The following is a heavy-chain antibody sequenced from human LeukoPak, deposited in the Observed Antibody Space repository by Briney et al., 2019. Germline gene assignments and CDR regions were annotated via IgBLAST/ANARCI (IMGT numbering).Heavy chain of an antibody. D-gene: IGHD3-10*01. V-gene: IGHV3-74*01. CDR3: AGGIRGVYSGDYFDY. Sequence: GGSLRLSCAASGFTFGSYWMHWVRQAPGKGLVWVSRINSDGSSTSYADSVKGRFTISRDNAKNTLYLQMNSLRAEDTAVYYCAGGIRGVYSGDYFDYWGQGTLVTVSS. J-gene: IGHJ4*02. CDR1: GFTFGSYW. CDR2: INSDGSST.